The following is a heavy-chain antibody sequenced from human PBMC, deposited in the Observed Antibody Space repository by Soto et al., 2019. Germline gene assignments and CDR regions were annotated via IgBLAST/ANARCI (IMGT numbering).Heavy chain of an antibody. V-gene: IGHV4-34*01. J-gene: IGHJ6*03. CDR2: INHSGST. Sequence: QVQLQQWGAGLLKPSETLSLTCAVYGGSFSGYYWSWICQPPGKGLEWIGEINHSGSTNYNPSLKSRVTISVDTSKNQFSLKLSSVTAADTAVYYCARGWGYCSGGSCYKDYYYYMDVWGKGTTVTVSS. CDR1: GGSFSGYY. D-gene: IGHD2-15*01. CDR3: ARGWGYCSGGSCYKDYYYYMDV.